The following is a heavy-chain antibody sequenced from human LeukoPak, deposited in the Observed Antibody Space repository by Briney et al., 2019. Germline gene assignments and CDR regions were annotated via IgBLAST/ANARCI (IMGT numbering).Heavy chain of an antibody. CDR3: ARQLYYDSSGYYWYFDL. J-gene: IGHJ2*01. CDR2: IYYSGIT. Sequence: PSETLSLTCTVSGGSISSSSYYWGWIRQPPGKELEWIGSIYYSGITYYNPSLKSRVTVSVDTSKTQFSLKLTSVTAADTAVYYCARQLYYDSSGYYWYFDLWGRGTLVTVSS. V-gene: IGHV4-39*01. D-gene: IGHD3-22*01. CDR1: GGSISSSSYY.